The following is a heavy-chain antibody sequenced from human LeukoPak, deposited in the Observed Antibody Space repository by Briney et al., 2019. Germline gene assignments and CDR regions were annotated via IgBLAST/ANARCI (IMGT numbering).Heavy chain of an antibody. V-gene: IGHV3-15*01. CDR3: TTVRYSSSWADY. D-gene: IGHD6-13*01. J-gene: IGHJ4*02. Sequence: PGGSLRLSCAASGFTFSNAWMSWVRQAPGKGREWVGRIKSKTDGGTTDYAAPVKGRFTISRDDSKNTLYLQMNSLKTEDTAVYYCTTVRYSSSWADYWGQGTLVTVSS. CDR1: GFTFSNAW. CDR2: IKSKTDGGTT.